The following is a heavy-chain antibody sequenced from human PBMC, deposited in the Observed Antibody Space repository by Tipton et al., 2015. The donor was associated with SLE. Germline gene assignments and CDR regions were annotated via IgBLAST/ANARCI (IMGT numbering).Heavy chain of an antibody. Sequence: TLSLTCTVSGGSISSGSYYWSWIRQPAGKGLEWIGHISVSGSINYNPTLRSRVTISRDTSKNQFSLNLTSLTAADTAVYYCAREGTAARPLDYWGQGTLVTVSP. D-gene: IGHD6-6*01. CDR3: AREGTAARPLDY. CDR1: GGSISSGSYY. V-gene: IGHV4-61*09. J-gene: IGHJ4*02. CDR2: ISVSGSI.